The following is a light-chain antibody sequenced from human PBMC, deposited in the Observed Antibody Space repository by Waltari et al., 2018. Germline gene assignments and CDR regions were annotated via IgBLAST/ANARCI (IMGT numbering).Light chain of an antibody. J-gene: IGLJ1*01. V-gene: IGLV2-8*01. CDR2: EVS. Sequence: QSALTQPPSASGSPGQSVTLSCTGTSSDAGGYNYVSWYQQPPGKAPKLMIYEVSQRPSGVPDRFSGSKSGNTASLTVSGLQAEDEADYYCSSYAGSQNYVFGTGTTVTVL. CDR1: SSDAGGYNY. CDR3: SSYAGSQNYV.